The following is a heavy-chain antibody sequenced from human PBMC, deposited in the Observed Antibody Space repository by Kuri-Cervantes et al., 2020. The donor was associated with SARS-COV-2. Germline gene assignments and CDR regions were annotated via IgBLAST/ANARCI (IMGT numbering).Heavy chain of an antibody. CDR2: INHSGST. CDR1: GGSFSGYY. D-gene: IGHD5-12*01. Sequence: SETLSLTCAVYGGSFSGYYWSWIRQPPGKGLEWIGEINHSGSTNYNPSLKSRVTISVDTSKNQFSLKLSSVTAADTAVYYCARLSGYDGFDYWGQGTLVTVSS. J-gene: IGHJ4*02. V-gene: IGHV4-34*01. CDR3: ARLSGYDGFDY.